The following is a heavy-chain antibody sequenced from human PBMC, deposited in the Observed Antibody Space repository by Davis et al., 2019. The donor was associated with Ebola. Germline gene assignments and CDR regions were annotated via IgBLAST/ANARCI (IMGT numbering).Heavy chain of an antibody. CDR3: SRYISPGLVADS. Sequence: ASVKVSCKASGYTFTNYGVSWVRQAPGQGLEWMGWISTNTGTPTYAQDFTGRFVFSLDTSVSTAYLQINSLRVGDTAVYYCSRYISPGLVADSWGQGTLVTVSS. V-gene: IGHV7-4-1*02. CDR1: GYTFTNYG. CDR2: ISTNTGTP. J-gene: IGHJ4*02. D-gene: IGHD2-2*01.